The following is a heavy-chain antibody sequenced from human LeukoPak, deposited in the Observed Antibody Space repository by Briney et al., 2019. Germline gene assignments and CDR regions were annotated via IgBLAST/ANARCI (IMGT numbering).Heavy chain of an antibody. CDR2: IIPIFGIA. CDR1: GGTFSSYA. J-gene: IGHJ4*02. D-gene: IGHD2-15*01. Sequence: SVKVSCKASGGTFSSYAISWVRQAPGQGLEWMGRIIPIFGIANYAQKFQGRVTITADKSTSTAYMELSSLRSEDTAVYYCARDPEGALVAANYFDYWGQGTLVTVSS. V-gene: IGHV1-69*04. CDR3: ARDPEGALVAANYFDY.